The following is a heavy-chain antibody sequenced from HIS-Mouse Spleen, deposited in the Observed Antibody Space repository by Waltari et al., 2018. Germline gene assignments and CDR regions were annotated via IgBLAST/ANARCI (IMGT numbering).Heavy chain of an antibody. CDR2: IIPILGIA. D-gene: IGHD5-12*01. CDR1: GGTFSSYA. J-gene: IGHJ4*02. Sequence: QVQLVQSGAEVKKPGSSVKVSCKASGGTFSSYAISWVRQAPGQGLEWMGRIIPILGIANYAKKFQGRVTITADKSTSTAYMELSSLRSEDTAVYYCARGARGYYFDYWGQGTLVTVSS. V-gene: IGHV1-69*04. CDR3: ARGARGYYFDY.